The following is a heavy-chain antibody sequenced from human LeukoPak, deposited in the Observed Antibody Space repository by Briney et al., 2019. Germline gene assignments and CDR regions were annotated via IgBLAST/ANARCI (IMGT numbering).Heavy chain of an antibody. D-gene: IGHD3-22*01. CDR1: GGSISSGSYY. J-gene: IGHJ4*02. CDR3: ARVNGYYDSSGTSFDY. CDR2: IYTSGST. V-gene: IGHV4-61*02. Sequence: SQTLSLTCTVSGGSISSGSYYWSWIRQPAGKGLEWIGRIYTSGSTNYNPSLKSRVTISVDTSKNQFSLKLSSVTAADTAVYYCARVNGYYDSSGTSFDYWGQGTLVTVSS.